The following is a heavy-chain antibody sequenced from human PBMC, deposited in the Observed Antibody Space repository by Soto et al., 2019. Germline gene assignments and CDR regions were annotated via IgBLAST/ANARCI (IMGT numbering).Heavy chain of an antibody. V-gene: IGHV1-69*01. D-gene: IGHD3-22*01. CDR1: GGTFSSYA. Sequence: QVQLVQSGAEVKKPGSSVKVSCKASGGTFSSYAISWVRQAPGQGLEWMGGIIPIFGTANYAQKFQGRVTITADESTSTAYMELSSLRSEDTAVYYCARDPTPPSPPDYYDSSGYSNWFDPWGQGTLVTVSS. CDR2: IIPIFGTA. J-gene: IGHJ5*02. CDR3: ARDPTPPSPPDYYDSSGYSNWFDP.